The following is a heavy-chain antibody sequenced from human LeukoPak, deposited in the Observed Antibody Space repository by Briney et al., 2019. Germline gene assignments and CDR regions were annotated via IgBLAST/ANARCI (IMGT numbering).Heavy chain of an antibody. Sequence: GGSLRLSCAASGFTFSTYDISWVRQAPGKGLEWVSTFSSSGNMTYYADSVKGRFTISRDNSKNTLHLQMNSLRAEDTAVYYCARDKDDPWGIVVVTPDYWGQGTLVTVSS. CDR1: GFTFSTYD. D-gene: IGHD3-22*01. J-gene: IGHJ4*02. CDR2: FSSSGNMT. V-gene: IGHV3-23*01. CDR3: ARDKDDPWGIVVVTPDY.